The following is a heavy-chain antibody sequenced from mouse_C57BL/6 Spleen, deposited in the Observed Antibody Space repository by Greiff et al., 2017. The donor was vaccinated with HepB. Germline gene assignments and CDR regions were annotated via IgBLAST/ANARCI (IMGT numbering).Heavy chain of an antibody. CDR3: ASFPDYGCYFDY. CDR2: IYPGDGDT. V-gene: IGHV1-80*01. J-gene: IGHJ2*01. D-gene: IGHD1-1*01. CDR1: GYAFSSYW. Sequence: QVQLKQSGAELVKPGASVKISCKASGYAFSSYWMNWVKQRPGKGLEWIGQIYPGDGDTNYNGKFKGKATLTADKSSSTAYMQLSSLTSEDSAVYFCASFPDYGCYFDYWGQGTTLTVSS.